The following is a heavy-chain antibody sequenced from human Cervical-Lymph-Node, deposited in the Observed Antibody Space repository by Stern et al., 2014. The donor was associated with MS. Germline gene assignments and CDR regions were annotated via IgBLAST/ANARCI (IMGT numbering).Heavy chain of an antibody. CDR1: GASVSSGNYY. CDR3: ARYGRDYGGNPFFDY. CDR2: IYTSGIT. V-gene: IGHV4-61*02. Sequence: VQLVESGPGLVKPSQTLSLTCTVSGASVSSGNYYWSWIRQPAGKRLEWIGRIYTSGITDYNPSLKGRVTLSVDTSKNQFSLQLSLGTAADTAVYYCARYGRDYGGNPFFDYWGQGTLVTVSS. J-gene: IGHJ4*02. D-gene: IGHD4-23*01.